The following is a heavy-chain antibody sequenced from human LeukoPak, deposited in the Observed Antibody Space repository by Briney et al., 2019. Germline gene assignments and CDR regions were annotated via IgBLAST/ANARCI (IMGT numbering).Heavy chain of an antibody. J-gene: IGHJ3*02. CDR1: GGTFSSYA. CDR3: AREALGGGAGAFDI. Sequence: SSVKVSCKASGGTFSSYAISWVRQAPGQGLEWMGGIIPIFGTANYAQKFQGRVAITADESRSTAYMELSSLRSEDTAVYYCAREALGGGAGAFDIWGQGTMVTVPS. V-gene: IGHV1-69*01. D-gene: IGHD3-3*01. CDR2: IIPIFGTA.